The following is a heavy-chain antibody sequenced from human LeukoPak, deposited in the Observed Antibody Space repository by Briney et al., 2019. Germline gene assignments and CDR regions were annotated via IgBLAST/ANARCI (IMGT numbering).Heavy chain of an antibody. D-gene: IGHD3-10*01. CDR2: ISTSSGYK. Sequence: GGSLRLSCVASGFTFSSYNMNWVRQAPGKGLEWVSFISTSSGYKDFADSVKGRVTISRDDAKNSLYLQMNSLRVEDTAVYYCARGGELSLSLIGVDYFDYWGQGTLVTVSS. CDR3: ARGGELSLSLIGVDYFDY. CDR1: GFTFSSYN. J-gene: IGHJ4*02. V-gene: IGHV3-21*01.